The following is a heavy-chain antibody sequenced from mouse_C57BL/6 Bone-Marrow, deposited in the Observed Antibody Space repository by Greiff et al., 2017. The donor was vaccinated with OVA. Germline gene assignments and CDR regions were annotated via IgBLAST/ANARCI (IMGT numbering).Heavy chain of an antibody. V-gene: IGHV14-2*01. CDR2: IDPEDGET. Sequence: LQQSGAELVKPGASVKLSCTASGFNIKDYYMHWVKQRTEQGLEWIGRIDPEDGETKYAPKFQGKATITADTSSNTAYLQLSSLTSEDTAVYYCALVITTVVATPNWYFDVWGTGTTVTVSS. CDR1: GFNIKDYY. CDR3: ALVITTVVATPNWYFDV. D-gene: IGHD1-1*01. J-gene: IGHJ1*03.